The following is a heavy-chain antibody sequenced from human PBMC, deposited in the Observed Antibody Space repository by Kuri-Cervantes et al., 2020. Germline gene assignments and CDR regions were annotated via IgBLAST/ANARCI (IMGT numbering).Heavy chain of an antibody. V-gene: IGHV1-58*01. CDR3: AAESTSSSWYVGYYYYGMDV. CDR2: IVVGSGNT. Sequence: SVKVSCKASGFTFTSSAVQWVRQARGQRLEWIGWIVVGSGNTNYAQKFQERVTITRDMSTSTAYMELSSLRSEDTAVYYCAAESTSSSWYVGYYYYGMDVWGQGTTVTVSS. J-gene: IGHJ6*02. D-gene: IGHD6-13*01. CDR1: GFTFTSSA.